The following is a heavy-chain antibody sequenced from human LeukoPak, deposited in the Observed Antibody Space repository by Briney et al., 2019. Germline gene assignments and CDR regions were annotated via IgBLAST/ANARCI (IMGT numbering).Heavy chain of an antibody. V-gene: IGHV3-21*01. D-gene: IGHD5-18*01. Sequence: GGSLRLSCAASGFTFSSYSMNWVRQAPGKGLEWVSSISSSSSYIYYADSVKGGFTISRDNAKNSLYLQMNSLRAEDTAVYYCARDITVGYSYGPYYYYYYGMDVWGQGTTVTVSS. J-gene: IGHJ6*02. CDR3: ARDITVGYSYGPYYYYYYGMDV. CDR1: GFTFSSYS. CDR2: ISSSSSYI.